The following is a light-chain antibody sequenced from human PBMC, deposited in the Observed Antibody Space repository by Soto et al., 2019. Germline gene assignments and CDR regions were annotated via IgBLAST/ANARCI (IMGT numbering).Light chain of an antibody. J-gene: IGKJ2*01. Sequence: DIQMTQSPSSLSASVGDRVTITCRASQTISNYLNWYQQKPGTAPKLLTFAASRLQSGVPSRFIGSGSGTAFTLTISSLKPEDFATYYCQQSYSTPYTFGQVTKLEIK. CDR1: QTISNY. CDR3: QQSYSTPYT. V-gene: IGKV1-39*01. CDR2: AAS.